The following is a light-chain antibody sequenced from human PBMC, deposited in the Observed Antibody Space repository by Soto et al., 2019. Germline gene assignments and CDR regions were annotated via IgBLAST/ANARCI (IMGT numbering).Light chain of an antibody. J-gene: IGKJ1*01. CDR2: GAS. CDR1: QSVLYSSNNKSY. Sequence: DIVMTQSPDSLAVSLGERATIDCKSSQSVLYSSNNKSYLAWYQQKPGEPPKLLIYGASIRESGVPDRFSGSGSGTDFTLTISSLQAEDVAVYYCQQYYATPPTFGQGTKVEIK. CDR3: QQYYATPPT. V-gene: IGKV4-1*01.